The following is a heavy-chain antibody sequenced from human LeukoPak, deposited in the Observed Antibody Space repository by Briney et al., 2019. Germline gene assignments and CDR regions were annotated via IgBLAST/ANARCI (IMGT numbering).Heavy chain of an antibody. J-gene: IGHJ4*02. V-gene: IGHV4-39*01. Sequence: SETLSLTCTVSGGSLSSSSYYWGWIRQPPGKGLEWIGSVYYSGSTYYNPSLKSRVTISVDTSKNQFSLKLSSMTAADTAVYYCASQPGGVTNFFDYWGQGTLVTVSS. CDR1: GGSLSSSSYY. CDR2: VYYSGST. D-gene: IGHD2-21*02. CDR3: ASQPGGVTNFFDY.